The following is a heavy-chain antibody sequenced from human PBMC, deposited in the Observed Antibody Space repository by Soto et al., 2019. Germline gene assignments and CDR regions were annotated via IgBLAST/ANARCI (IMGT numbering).Heavy chain of an antibody. V-gene: IGHV2-5*02. D-gene: IGHD3-3*01. J-gene: IGHJ4*02. CDR2: IYWDDDK. CDR3: AHRVLRTVFGLVTTTAIYFDF. Sequence: QITLNESGPTVVRPTETLTLTCRFSGFSLTTSGVGVGWIRQSPGKAPEWLALIYWDDDKRYSASLQSRLTIPKNTSKNHVVLTVSDLDPTDTATYYCAHRVLRTVFGLVTTTAIYFDFWGQGTPVAVSS. CDR1: GFSLTTSGVG.